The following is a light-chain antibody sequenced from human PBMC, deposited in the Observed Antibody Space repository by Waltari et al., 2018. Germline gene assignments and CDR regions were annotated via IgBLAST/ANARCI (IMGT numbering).Light chain of an antibody. CDR2: EVT. CDR1: SSDIGSYNR. V-gene: IGLV2-18*02. Sequence: QSALTQPPSVSGSPGQSVTISCTGTSSDIGSYNRVSWYQQPPGTAPKLIIYEVTNRPSGVPDRFSGSKSGNTASLTISGLQAEDEADYYCNSYTDDRTVVFGGGTRLTVL. CDR3: NSYTDDRTVV. J-gene: IGLJ2*01.